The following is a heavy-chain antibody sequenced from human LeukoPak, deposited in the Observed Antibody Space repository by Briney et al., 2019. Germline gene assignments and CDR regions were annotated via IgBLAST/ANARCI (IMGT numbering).Heavy chain of an antibody. CDR2: IKQDGSEK. V-gene: IGHV3-7*01. CDR3: ARDRRGWGYYGSSGYSWYFDY. D-gene: IGHD3-22*01. J-gene: IGHJ4*02. CDR1: GFTFSSYW. Sequence: PGGSLRLSCAASGFTFSSYWMSWVRQAPGKGLEWVANIKQDGSEKYYVDSVKGRFTISRDNAKNSLYLQMNSLRAEDTAVYYCARDRRGWGYYGSSGYSWYFDYWGQGTLVTVSS.